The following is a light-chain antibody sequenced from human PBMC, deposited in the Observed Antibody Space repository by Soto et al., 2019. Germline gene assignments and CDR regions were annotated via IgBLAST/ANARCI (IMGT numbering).Light chain of an antibody. CDR1: QSVSSSY. J-gene: IGKJ1*01. V-gene: IGKV3-20*01. CDR3: QQYGSSPPT. CDR2: GAS. Sequence: EIVLTQSPGTLSLSPGERATLSCRASQSVSSSYLAWYQQKPGQAPRLLIYGASSRATGIPARFSGSGSGTAFTLTISRLEPEDFAAYYCQQYGSSPPTFGQGTKVEIK.